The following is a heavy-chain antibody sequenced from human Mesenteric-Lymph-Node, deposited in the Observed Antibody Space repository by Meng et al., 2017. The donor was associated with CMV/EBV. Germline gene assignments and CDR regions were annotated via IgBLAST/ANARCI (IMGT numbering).Heavy chain of an antibody. J-gene: IGHJ6*02. D-gene: IGHD2-2*02. V-gene: IGHV1-2*02. CDR3: AREYQLLYPNAREYYAMDV. CDR2: LNPNSGGA. CDR1: AYIFTGYY. Sequence: ASAKVPCKASAYIFTGYYFHWVRHPPGQGLEWMGWLNPNSGGANYAYNFQGRVTMTRDTSINTAYMKLSSLRSDDTAVYYCAREYQLLYPNAREYYAMDVWGQGTTVTVSS.